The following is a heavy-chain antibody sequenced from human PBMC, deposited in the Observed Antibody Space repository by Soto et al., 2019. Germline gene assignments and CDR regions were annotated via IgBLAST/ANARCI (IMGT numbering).Heavy chain of an antibody. J-gene: IGHJ6*02. D-gene: IGHD6-13*01. Sequence: EVQLLESGGGLVRPGGSLRLSCAASGFTFSSYAMSWVHQAPGKGLEWVSSISGSGGSTYYADSVKGRFTVSRDNSKNTLYLRMNSLRAEDTAVYYCAKRIAAAGTNALDVWGQGTTVTVSS. CDR2: ISGSGGST. V-gene: IGHV3-23*01. CDR3: AKRIAAAGTNALDV. CDR1: GFTFSSYA.